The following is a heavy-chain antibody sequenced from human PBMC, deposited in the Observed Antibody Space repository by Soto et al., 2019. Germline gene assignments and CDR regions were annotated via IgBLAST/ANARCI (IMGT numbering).Heavy chain of an antibody. CDR3: AKEMGDYYDSSGSWFDP. V-gene: IGHV3-23*01. Sequence: PGGSLRLSCAASGFTFSSYVMSWVRQAPGKGLEWVSGISGSGDNTYYADSVKGRFTISRDNSKNTLFPQMNSLRAEDTALYFCAKEMGDYYDSSGSWFDPWGQGTLVTVSS. J-gene: IGHJ5*02. D-gene: IGHD3-22*01. CDR1: GFTFSSYV. CDR2: ISGSGDNT.